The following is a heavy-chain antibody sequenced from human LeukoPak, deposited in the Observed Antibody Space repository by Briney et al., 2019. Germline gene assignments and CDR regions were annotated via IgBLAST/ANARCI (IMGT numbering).Heavy chain of an antibody. CDR1: GYTFTSYG. CDR3: ARDRGSGWYSGMNWFDP. Sequence: ASVKVSCKASGYTFTSYGISWVRQAPGQGREWMGWISAYNGNTNYAQKLQGRVTMTTDTSTSTAYMELRSLRSDDTAVYYCARDRGSGWYSGMNWFDPWGQGTLVTVSS. J-gene: IGHJ5*02. D-gene: IGHD6-19*01. V-gene: IGHV1-18*01. CDR2: ISAYNGNT.